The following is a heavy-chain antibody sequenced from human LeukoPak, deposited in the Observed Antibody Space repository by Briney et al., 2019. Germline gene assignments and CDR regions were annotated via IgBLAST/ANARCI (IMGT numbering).Heavy chain of an antibody. CDR3: ARTIISPTLALRGLYYFDY. CDR1: GSSISSYY. CDR2: IYYSGST. J-gene: IGHJ4*02. V-gene: IGHV4-59*01. D-gene: IGHD4-17*01. Sequence: SETLSLTCTVSGSSISSYYWSWIRQPPGKGLEWIGYIYYSGSTNYNPSLKSRVTISVDTSKNQFSLKLSSVTAADTAVYYCARTIISPTLALRGLYYFDYWGQGTLVTVSS.